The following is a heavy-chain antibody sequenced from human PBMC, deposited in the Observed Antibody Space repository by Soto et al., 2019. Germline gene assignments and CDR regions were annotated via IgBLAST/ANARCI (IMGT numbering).Heavy chain of an antibody. CDR3: ATRLPYRGLAY. CDR2: LSRGGDTI. V-gene: IGHV3-48*03. Sequence: EVQVLESGGGLVQPGGSLRLSCVGSGFTFSSYEMNWIRQAPGRGLERVSYLSRGGDTIQYADSVKGRFTVSRDDAKNSHYLQINRLSAENTAVYFSATRLPYRGLAYWGHGNLVPVSP. CDR1: GFTFSSYE. D-gene: IGHD3-3*02. J-gene: IGHJ4*01.